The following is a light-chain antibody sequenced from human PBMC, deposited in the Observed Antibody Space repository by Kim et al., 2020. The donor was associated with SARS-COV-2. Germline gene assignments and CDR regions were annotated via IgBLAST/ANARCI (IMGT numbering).Light chain of an antibody. V-gene: IGKV1-5*01. J-gene: IGKJ1*01. CDR1: QSISNW. CDR2: DAS. Sequence: DIQMTQSPSTLSASIGDRVTITCRASQSISNWLAWYQQKPGKAPKLLIYDASNLESGVPSRFSGSGSGTEFTLTISSLQPDDFATYHCQQYNSYSRTFGQGTKVEIE. CDR3: QQYNSYSRT.